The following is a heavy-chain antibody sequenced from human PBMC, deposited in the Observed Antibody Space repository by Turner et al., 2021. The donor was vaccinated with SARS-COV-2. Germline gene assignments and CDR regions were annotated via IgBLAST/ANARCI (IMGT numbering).Heavy chain of an antibody. V-gene: IGHV4-39*01. CDR1: GGSISSSSYY. CDR2: IYYSGST. D-gene: IGHD6-13*01. Sequence: QLQLQESGPGLVKPSATLSLTCTVSGGSISSSSYYWGWIRQPPGKGLAWIGSIYYSGSTYYNPSLKSRVTISVDTSKNQFSLKLSSVTAADTAVYYCATSTVAGTELNYYGMDVWGQGTTVTVS. J-gene: IGHJ6*02. CDR3: ATSTVAGTELNYYGMDV.